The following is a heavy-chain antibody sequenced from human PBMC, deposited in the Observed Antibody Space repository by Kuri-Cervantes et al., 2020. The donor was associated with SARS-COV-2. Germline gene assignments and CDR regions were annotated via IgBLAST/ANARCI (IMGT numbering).Heavy chain of an antibody. Sequence: GESLKISCAASGFTVSSNYMSWVRQAPGKGLEWVSSIGATGDITYSPDSVKGRFTISRDNSKNTVSLQMDSLEAQDTAVYYCAKGALFAMDVWGQGATVTISS. CDR2: IGATGDIT. CDR1: GFTVSSNY. J-gene: IGHJ6*02. CDR3: AKGALFAMDV. V-gene: IGHV3-23*01.